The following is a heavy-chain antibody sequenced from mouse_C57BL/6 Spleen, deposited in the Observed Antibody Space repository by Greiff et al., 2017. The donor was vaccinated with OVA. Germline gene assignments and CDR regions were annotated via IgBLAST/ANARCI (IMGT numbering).Heavy chain of an antibody. J-gene: IGHJ2*01. CDR3: ARRENDADGDGGLFDY. V-gene: IGHV1-82*01. CDR2: IYPGDGDT. Sequence: VQLMASGPELVKPGASVKISCKASGYAFSSSWMNWVKQRPGKGLEWIGRIYPGDGDTNYNGKFKGKATLTADKSSSQAYMQLSSLTAEDSAVYCWARRENDADGDGGLFDYWGQGTTLTVSS. CDR1: GYAFSSSW. D-gene: IGHD3-3*01.